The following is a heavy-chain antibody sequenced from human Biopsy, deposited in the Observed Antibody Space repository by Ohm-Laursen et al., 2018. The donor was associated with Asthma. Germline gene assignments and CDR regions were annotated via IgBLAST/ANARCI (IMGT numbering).Heavy chain of an antibody. Sequence: SLRLSCAASGFTFSSYGMHRVRQAPGKGLEWVAVISYDGSNKYYADSVKGRFTISRDNSKNTLYLQMNSLRAEDTAVYYCAKESGSNYAFDIWGQGTMVTVSS. CDR3: AKESGSNYAFDI. CDR1: GFTFSSYG. D-gene: IGHD1-1*01. J-gene: IGHJ3*02. V-gene: IGHV3-30*18. CDR2: ISYDGSNK.